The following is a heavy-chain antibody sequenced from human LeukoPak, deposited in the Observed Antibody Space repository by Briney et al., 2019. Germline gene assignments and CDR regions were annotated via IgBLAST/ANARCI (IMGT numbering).Heavy chain of an antibody. V-gene: IGHV1-18*01. Sequence: ASVKVSCKASGYTFTSYGISWVRQAPGQGLEWMGWISAYNGNTNYAQKLQGRDTMTTDTSTSTAYMELRSLRSDDTAVYYCARVLSSWQTRGTYYFDYWGQGTLVTVSS. J-gene: IGHJ4*02. CDR3: ARVLSSWQTRGTYYFDY. CDR1: GYTFTSYG. CDR2: ISAYNGNT. D-gene: IGHD6-13*01.